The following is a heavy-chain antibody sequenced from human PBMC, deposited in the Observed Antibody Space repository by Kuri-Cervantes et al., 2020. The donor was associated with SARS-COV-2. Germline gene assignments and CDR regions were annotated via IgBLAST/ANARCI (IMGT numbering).Heavy chain of an antibody. D-gene: IGHD2-8*01. CDR2: IIPIFGTA. Sequence: SVKVSCXASGGTFSSYAISWVRQAPGQGLXWMGGIIPIFGTANYAQKFQGRVTITADESTSTAYMEXSSLRSEDTAVYYCARPTNDXCCMDVWGQGTTVTVSS. J-gene: IGHJ6*02. V-gene: IGHV1-69*13. CDR3: ARPTNDXCCMDV. CDR1: GGTFSSYA.